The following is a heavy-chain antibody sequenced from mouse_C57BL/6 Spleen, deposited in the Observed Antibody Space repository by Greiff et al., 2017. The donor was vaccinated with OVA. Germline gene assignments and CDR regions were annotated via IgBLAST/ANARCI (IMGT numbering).Heavy chain of an antibody. CDR1: GYTFTGYW. CDR3: ASLPAYYDYGGVDY. J-gene: IGHJ2*01. V-gene: IGHV1-9*01. CDR2: ILPGSGST. Sequence: VQLQQSGAELMKPGASVKLSCKATGYTFTGYWIEWVKQRPGHGLEWIGEILPGSGSTNYNEKFKGKATFTADTSSNTAYMQLSSLTTEDSAIYYGASLPAYYDYGGVDYWGQGTTLTVSS. D-gene: IGHD2-4*01.